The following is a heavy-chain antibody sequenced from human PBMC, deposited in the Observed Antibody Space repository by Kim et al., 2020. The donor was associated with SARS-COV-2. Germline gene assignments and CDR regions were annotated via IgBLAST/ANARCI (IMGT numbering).Heavy chain of an antibody. J-gene: IGHJ4*02. CDR3: ARDPRPYYYGSGPDY. D-gene: IGHD3-10*01. V-gene: IGHV4-39*07. Sequence: PSPKRRVTISVDTSKTQFSLKLSSVTAADTAVYYCARDPRPYYYGSGPDYWGQGTLVTVSS.